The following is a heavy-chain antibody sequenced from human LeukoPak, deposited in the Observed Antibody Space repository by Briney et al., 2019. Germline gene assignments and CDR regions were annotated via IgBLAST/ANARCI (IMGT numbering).Heavy chain of an antibody. CDR3: AGFCGGDCYSFGFDP. D-gene: IGHD2-21*02. CDR2: INHRGST. CDR1: GGSFSGYY. J-gene: IGHJ5*02. V-gene: IGHV4-34*01. Sequence: SETLSLTCAVYGGSFSGYYWSWIRQPPGKGLEWIGEINHRGSTNYNPSLKSRVTISVDTSKNQFSLKLSSVTAADTAVYYCAGFCGGDCYSFGFDPWGQGTLVTVSS.